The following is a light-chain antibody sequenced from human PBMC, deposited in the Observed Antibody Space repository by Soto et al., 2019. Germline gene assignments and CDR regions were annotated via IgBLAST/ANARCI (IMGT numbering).Light chain of an antibody. V-gene: IGLV3-21*01. CDR2: YEI. CDR3: HVWDSGTNHFV. J-gene: IGLJ2*01. Sequence: SYELTQPPSVSVAPGMTARITCGGSDIGSKSVHWYQQKPGQPPVLVIYYEIDRPSGIPERFSGSNSRNTATLTITRVDAGDDADYYSHVWDSGTNHFVFGGGTKLTVL. CDR1: DIGSKS.